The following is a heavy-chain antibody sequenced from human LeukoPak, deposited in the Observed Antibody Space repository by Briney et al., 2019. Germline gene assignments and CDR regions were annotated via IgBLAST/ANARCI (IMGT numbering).Heavy chain of an antibody. CDR2: IWYDGSNK. J-gene: IGHJ4*02. CDR1: GFTFSSYG. V-gene: IGHV3-33*01. CDR3: ARDFQKPYSVILTGYSPYYFAY. Sequence: GGSLRLSCAASGFTFSSYGMHWVRQAPGKGLEWVAVIWYDGSNKYYADSVKGRFTISRDNSKNTLYLQMNSLRAEDTAVYYCARDFQKPYSVILTGYSPYYFAYWGRGTLVTVSS. D-gene: IGHD3-9*01.